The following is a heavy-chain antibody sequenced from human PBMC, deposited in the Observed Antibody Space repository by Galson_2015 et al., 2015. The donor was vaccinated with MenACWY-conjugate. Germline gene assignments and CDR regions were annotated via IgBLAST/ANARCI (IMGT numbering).Heavy chain of an antibody. Sequence: QSGAEVKKPGESLKMSCKASGYSFSSFWIGWVRQMTGKGLEWMGIIYPGDSDTRKSPSFQGQVTLSADTSISTVILQWTRLQASHTAIYYCARPLSGTSSPFHSSGQGTLVTVSS. V-gene: IGHV5-51*01. CDR2: IYPGDSDT. D-gene: IGHD2-2*01. CDR3: ARPLSGTSSPFHS. CDR1: GYSFSSFW. J-gene: IGHJ4*02.